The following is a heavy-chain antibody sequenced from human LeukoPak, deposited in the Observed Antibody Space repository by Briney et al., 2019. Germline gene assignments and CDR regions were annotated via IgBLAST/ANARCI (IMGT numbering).Heavy chain of an antibody. CDR2: ISANTGKT. J-gene: IGHJ4*02. CDR3: AKVAGDRMDY. V-gene: IGHV1-18*01. CDR1: GYNFATYG. D-gene: IGHD6-13*01. Sequence: ASVKVSCKTSGYNFATYGFCWVRPAPGDGLEWMGWISANTGKTSYAQKFQDRVTMTTDTSTTTAYMELRNLRLDDTAVYFCAKVAGDRMDYWGQGTLVTVSS.